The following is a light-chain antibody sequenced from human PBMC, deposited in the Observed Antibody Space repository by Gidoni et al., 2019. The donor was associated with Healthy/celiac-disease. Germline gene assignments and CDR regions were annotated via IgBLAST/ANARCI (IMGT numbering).Light chain of an antibody. V-gene: IGKV3-11*01. J-gene: IGKJ1*01. CDR3: QQRSNWPPWT. CDR2: DAS. Sequence: EILLTQSPATLSLSPGERATLSCRASQSVSSYLAWYQQKPGQASRLLIYDASTRATGIPARLSGSGSGTEFTITTSSLEPEEFAVYYCQQRSNWPPWTFGQGTKVEIK. CDR1: QSVSSY.